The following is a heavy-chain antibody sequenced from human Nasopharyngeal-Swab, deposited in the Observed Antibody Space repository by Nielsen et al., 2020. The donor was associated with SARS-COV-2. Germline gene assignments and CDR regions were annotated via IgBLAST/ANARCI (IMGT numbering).Heavy chain of an antibody. V-gene: IGHV1-18*04. J-gene: IGHJ5*01. CDR1: GYTFTSYG. CDR2: ISAYNGST. D-gene: IGHD3-9*01. Sequence: ASVKVSCKASGYTFTSYGISWVRQAPGQGLEWMGWISAYNGSTNYAQKLQGRVTMTTDTSTSTAYMELRSLRSDDTAVYYCARVGFYDILTGYIGTNWFDPWGRGTTVTVSS. CDR3: ARVGFYDILTGYIGTNWFDP.